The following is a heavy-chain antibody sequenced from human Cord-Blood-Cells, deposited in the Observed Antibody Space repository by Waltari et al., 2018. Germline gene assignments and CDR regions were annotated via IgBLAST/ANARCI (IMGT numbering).Heavy chain of an antibody. D-gene: IGHD3-3*01. CDR2: IDRVGRK. J-gene: IGHJ1*01. CDR3: ASLITVFGLVTNHADSFQH. Sequence: DVQLVGAGGGLIQPGGCLRLSCAASGFPVSSNYRRGARVARGKGLEWVSVIDRVGRKYYAHLLQGRFPISRDNFKTQLYLQMHRLRVVDTAVYYCASLITVFGLVTNHADSFQHLGQDTLVTVSS. CDR1: GFPVSSNY. V-gene: IGHV3-53*01.